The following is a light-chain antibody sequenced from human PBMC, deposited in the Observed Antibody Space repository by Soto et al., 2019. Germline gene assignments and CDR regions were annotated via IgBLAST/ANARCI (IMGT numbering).Light chain of an antibody. CDR1: QSVGTY. Sequence: EIVLTQSPDTLSLSPGERAILSCRASQSVGTYLVWYQQKPGQAPRLLIYGASNRATGIPARFSGSGSGTDCPRTIRSLEPADVAVYYCHQRRNGFGQGTKLDIK. J-gene: IGKJ2*01. V-gene: IGKV3-11*01. CDR3: HQRRNG. CDR2: GAS.